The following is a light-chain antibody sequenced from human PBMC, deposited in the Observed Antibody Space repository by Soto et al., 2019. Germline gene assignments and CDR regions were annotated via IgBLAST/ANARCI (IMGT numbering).Light chain of an antibody. Sequence: QSALTQPRSVSGSPGQTVTISGTVTSSDVGGSNYVSWYQQHPGKDPKLMIYDVSTRPSGVPDRFSGSRSGTTPSLTISGLQAEDEADYYCCSYAGSFTAFGGGPKLTVL. J-gene: IGLJ2*01. CDR1: SSDVGGSNY. CDR2: DVS. V-gene: IGLV2-11*01. CDR3: CSYAGSFTA.